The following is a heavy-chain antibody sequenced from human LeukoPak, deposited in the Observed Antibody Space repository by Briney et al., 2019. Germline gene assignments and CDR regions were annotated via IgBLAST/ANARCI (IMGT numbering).Heavy chain of an antibody. CDR2: IYSGGST. D-gene: IGHD3-10*01. V-gene: IGHV3-53*01. CDR3: ARGTRYMVRGVLYYYYYMDV. Sequence: GGSLRLSCAASGFTVSSNYMSWVRQAPGKGLEWVSVIYSGGSTYYADSVKGRFTISRDNSKNTLYLQMNSLRAEDTAVYYCARGTRYMVRGVLYYYYYMDVWGKGTTVTISS. CDR1: GFTVSSNY. J-gene: IGHJ6*03.